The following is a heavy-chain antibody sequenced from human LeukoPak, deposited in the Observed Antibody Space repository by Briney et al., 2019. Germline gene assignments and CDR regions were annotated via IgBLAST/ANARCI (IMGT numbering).Heavy chain of an antibody. CDR1: GYTFTGYY. D-gene: IGHD2-15*01. V-gene: IGHV1-2*02. J-gene: IGHJ4*02. CDR3: ARPGRGGGNLDY. Sequence: ASVKVSCKASGYTFTGYYMHWVRQAPGQGLEWMGWINPNSGGTNYAQKFQGRVTMTRDTSISTAYMELSSLRSEDTAVYYCARPGRGGGNLDYWGQGTLVTVSS. CDR2: INPNSGGT.